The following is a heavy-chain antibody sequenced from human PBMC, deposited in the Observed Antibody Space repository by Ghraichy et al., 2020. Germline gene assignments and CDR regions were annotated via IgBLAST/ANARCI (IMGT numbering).Heavy chain of an antibody. J-gene: IGHJ3*02. CDR2: IKSKTDGGTT. D-gene: IGHD1-26*01. V-gene: IGHV3-15*01. Sequence: GVLNISCAASGFTFSNAWMSWVRQAPGKGLEWVGRIKSKTDGGTTDYAAPVKGRFTISRDDSKNTLYLQMNSLKTEDTAVYYCTTDPHILYSGSYLDAFDIWGQGTMVTVSS. CDR3: TTDPHILYSGSYLDAFDI. CDR1: GFTFSNAW.